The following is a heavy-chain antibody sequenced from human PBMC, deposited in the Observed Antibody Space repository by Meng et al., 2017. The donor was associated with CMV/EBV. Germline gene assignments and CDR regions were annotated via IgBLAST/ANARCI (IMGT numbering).Heavy chain of an antibody. Sequence: ASVKVSCKASGYTFTSYDINWVRQATGQGLEWMGWMNPNSGNTGYAQKFQGRVTMTRNTSISTAYMELSSLRSEDTAVYYCERVRRATAYYGMDVWGQGTTVTVSS. J-gene: IGHJ6*02. CDR3: ERVRRATAYYGMDV. CDR1: GYTFTSYD. D-gene: IGHD5-24*01. CDR2: MNPNSGNT. V-gene: IGHV1-8*01.